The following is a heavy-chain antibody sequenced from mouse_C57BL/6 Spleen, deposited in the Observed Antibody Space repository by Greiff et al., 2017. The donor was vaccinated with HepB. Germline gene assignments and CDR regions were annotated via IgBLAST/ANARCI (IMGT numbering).Heavy chain of an antibody. CDR1: GFTFTDYY. CDR2: IRNKANGYTT. J-gene: IGHJ4*01. D-gene: IGHD2-3*01. Sequence: EVMLVESGGGLVQPGGSLSLSCAASGFTFTDYYMSWVRQPPGKALEWLGFIRNKANGYTTEYSASVKGRFTISIDNSQSILYLQMNALRAEDSATYYCARYRGGYSGTAMDDWGPGTSVTVSS. V-gene: IGHV7-3*01. CDR3: ARYRGGYSGTAMDD.